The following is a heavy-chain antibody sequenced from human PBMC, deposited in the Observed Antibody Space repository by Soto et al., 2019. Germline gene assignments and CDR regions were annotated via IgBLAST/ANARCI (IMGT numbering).Heavy chain of an antibody. V-gene: IGHV3-30*18. CDR2: ISYDGSNK. CDR1: GFTFSSYG. Sequence: GSLRLSCAASGFTFSSYGMHWVRQAPGKGLEWVAVISYDGSNKYYADSVKGRFTISRDNSKNTLYLQMNSLRAEDAAVYYCAKDSEDAFDISGQGTMVTVSS. J-gene: IGHJ3*02. CDR3: AKDSEDAFDI.